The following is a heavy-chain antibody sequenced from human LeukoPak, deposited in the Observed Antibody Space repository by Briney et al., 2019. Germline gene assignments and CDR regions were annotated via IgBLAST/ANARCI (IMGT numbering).Heavy chain of an antibody. V-gene: IGHV4-59*01. CDR1: GGSISSYY. Sequence: SETLSLTCPVSGGSISSYYWSWLRQPPGKGLEWIGYIYSSGGTNYNPSLKSRVTISVYTSKNQFSLKLSSVTAADTAYYYCARVPYGGSASLIDYWGQGTLVTVSS. D-gene: IGHD6-6*01. CDR3: ARVPYGGSASLIDY. J-gene: IGHJ4*02. CDR2: IYSSGGT.